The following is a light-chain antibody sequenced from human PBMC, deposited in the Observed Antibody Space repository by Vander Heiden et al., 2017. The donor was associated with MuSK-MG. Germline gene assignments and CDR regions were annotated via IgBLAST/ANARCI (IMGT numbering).Light chain of an antibody. V-gene: IGKV1-33*01. Sequence: DIQMTQSPSSLSASVGDRVTITCQASQDISNYLNWYQQKPGKAPKLLIYDASNLETGVASRFSGSGSGTDFTFTISSLQPEDIATYYCQQYDNLQFTFGPRTKVDIK. J-gene: IGKJ3*01. CDR1: QDISNY. CDR2: DAS. CDR3: QQYDNLQFT.